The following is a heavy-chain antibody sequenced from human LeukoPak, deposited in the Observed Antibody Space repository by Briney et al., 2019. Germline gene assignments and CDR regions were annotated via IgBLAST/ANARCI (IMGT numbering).Heavy chain of an antibody. CDR3: ARGLGWLDP. Sequence: GGSLRLPCAGSGFTLSGYWMTCVRRAPGKGLEWVANIKYDGSEKQYVDSVKGRFTISRDNAKNSLYLQMNSLRVEDMAVYYCARGLGWLDPWGQGTLVTVSS. V-gene: IGHV3-7*01. CDR2: IKYDGSEK. CDR1: GFTLSGYW. J-gene: IGHJ5*02.